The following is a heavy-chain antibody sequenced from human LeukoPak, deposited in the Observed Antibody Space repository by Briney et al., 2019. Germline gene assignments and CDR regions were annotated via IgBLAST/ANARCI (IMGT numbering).Heavy chain of an antibody. Sequence: SETLSLTCTVSGGSISSYYWSWIRQPPGKGLEWIGYIYYSGSTNYNPSLKSRVTMSVDTSKNQSSLKLSSVTAADTAVYYCARGSGWYSDYWGQGTLVTVSS. CDR3: ARGSGWYSDY. J-gene: IGHJ4*02. D-gene: IGHD6-19*01. CDR2: IYYSGST. V-gene: IGHV4-59*01. CDR1: GGSISSYY.